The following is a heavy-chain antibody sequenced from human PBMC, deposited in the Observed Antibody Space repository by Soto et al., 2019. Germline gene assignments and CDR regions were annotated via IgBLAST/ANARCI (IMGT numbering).Heavy chain of an antibody. J-gene: IGHJ6*02. D-gene: IGHD3-9*01. CDR2: ISYDGSNK. Sequence: PGGSLRLSCAASGFTFSSYGMHWVRQAPGKGLEWVAVISYDGSNKYYADSVKGWFTISRDNSKNTLYLQMNSLRAEDTAVYYCAKVGHHYDILTGRGYYYYYGMDVWGQGTTVTVSS. V-gene: IGHV3-30*18. CDR1: GFTFSSYG. CDR3: AKVGHHYDILTGRGYYYYYGMDV.